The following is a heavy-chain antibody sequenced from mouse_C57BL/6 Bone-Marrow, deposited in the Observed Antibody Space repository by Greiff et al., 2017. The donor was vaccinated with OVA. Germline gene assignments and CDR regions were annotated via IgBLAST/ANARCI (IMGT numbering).Heavy chain of an antibody. J-gene: IGHJ3*01. CDR3: ARIAEWLRAWFAY. V-gene: IGHV8-8*01. D-gene: IGHD2-2*01. CDR2: IWWDDDT. CDR1: GFSLSTFGMG. Sequence: QVTLKVSGPGILQPSQTLSLTCSFSGFSLSTFGMGVGWIRQPSGKGLEWLAHIWWDDDTYYNPALKTRHTISKDTYKNQVFLKIANVDTAYTATYYCARIAEWLRAWFAYWGQGTLVTVSA.